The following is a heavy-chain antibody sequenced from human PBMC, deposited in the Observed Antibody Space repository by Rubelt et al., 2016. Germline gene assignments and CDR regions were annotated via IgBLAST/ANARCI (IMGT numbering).Heavy chain of an antibody. CDR1: GGSISSYY. D-gene: IGHD5/OR15-5a*01. V-gene: IGHV4-59*08. J-gene: IGHJ6*03. Sequence: QVQLQESGPGLAKPSETLTLTCTVSGGSISSYYWSWIRQPPGKGLEWIGYVYYSGTTNYNASLKSRVTIPLDTPKNQFSLRLSSVTAADTAVYYCARRVYAYYYYIDVWGTGTTVTVSS. CDR3: ARRVYAYYYYIDV. CDR2: VYYSGTT.